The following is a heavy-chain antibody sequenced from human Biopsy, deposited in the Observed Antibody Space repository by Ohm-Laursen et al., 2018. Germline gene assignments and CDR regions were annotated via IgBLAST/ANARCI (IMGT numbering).Heavy chain of an antibody. Sequence: SLRLSCSAPGFSSKTYWMNWVRQAPGKGLEWVANIQKDGNGKYYVDSVKGRFTISRDNDKNSLSLQMTNLRAEDTAVYYCARGSHYYDGSGFYSFDNWGQGTLVTVSS. D-gene: IGHD3-22*01. CDR3: ARGSHYYDGSGFYSFDN. V-gene: IGHV3-7*04. J-gene: IGHJ4*02. CDR1: GFSSKTYW. CDR2: IQKDGNGK.